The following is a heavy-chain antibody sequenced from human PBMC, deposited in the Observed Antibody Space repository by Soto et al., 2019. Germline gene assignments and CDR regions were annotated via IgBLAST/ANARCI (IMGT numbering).Heavy chain of an antibody. CDR1: GFTFDDYA. CDR2: ISWNSGSI. D-gene: IGHD6-19*01. V-gene: IGHV3-9*01. J-gene: IGHJ4*02. Sequence: EVQLVESGGGLVQPGRSLRLSCAASGFTFDDYAMHWVRQAPGKGLEWVSGISWNSGSIGYADSVKGRFTISRDNAKNSLYLKMNSLRAEDTALYYCAKARFKWLVNGYYFDYWGQGTLVTVSS. CDR3: AKARFKWLVNGYYFDY.